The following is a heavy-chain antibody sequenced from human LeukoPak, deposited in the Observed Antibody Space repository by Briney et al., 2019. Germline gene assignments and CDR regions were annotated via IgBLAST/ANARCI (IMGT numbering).Heavy chain of an antibody. CDR2: INPNSGGT. J-gene: IGHJ4*02. CDR3: ARDDRAGYSLDY. Sequence: ASVKVSCKASGYTFTGYYMHWVRQAPGQGLEWMGWINPNSGGTNYAQKFQGRVTMTRDTSTSTVYMELSSLRSEDTAVYYCARDDRAGYSLDYWGQGTLVTVSS. V-gene: IGHV1-2*02. CDR1: GYTFTGYY. D-gene: IGHD6-13*01.